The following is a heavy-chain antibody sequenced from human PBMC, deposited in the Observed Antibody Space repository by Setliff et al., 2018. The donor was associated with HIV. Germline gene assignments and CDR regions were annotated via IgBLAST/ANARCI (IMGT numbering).Heavy chain of an antibody. J-gene: IGHJ6*04. CDR1: GGSISGYY. CDR3: AREPQNFARYYYDSSGYGDV. CDR2: INHSGST. V-gene: IGHV4-34*01. Sequence: SETLSLTCAVYGGSISGYYWSWIRQSPGKGLEWIGEINHSGSTNFNPSLKSRVTISLDTSKNQFSLRLSSVTAADTAVYYCAREPQNFARYYYDSSGYGDVWGKGTTVTVSS. D-gene: IGHD3-22*01.